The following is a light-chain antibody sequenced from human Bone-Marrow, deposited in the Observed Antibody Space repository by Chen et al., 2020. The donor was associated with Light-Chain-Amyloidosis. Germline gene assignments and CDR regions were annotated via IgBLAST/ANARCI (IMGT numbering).Light chain of an antibody. CDR3: AAWDDSLNSYV. V-gene: IGLV1-44*01. J-gene: IGLJ1*01. Sequence: QSVLTQPPSASGTPGQRVSISCSGSNSNIGGNPVNWYQQFPGTAPKLLLYGDAHRPSGVPDRFSGSKSGTSASLAISGLQSDDEADYYCAAWDDSLNSYVFGAGTQVTVL. CDR1: NSNIGGNP. CDR2: GDA.